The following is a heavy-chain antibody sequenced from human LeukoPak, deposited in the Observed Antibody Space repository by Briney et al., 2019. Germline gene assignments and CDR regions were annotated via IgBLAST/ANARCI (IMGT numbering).Heavy chain of an antibody. D-gene: IGHD4-11*01. CDR3: AKGYSNYAIDY. J-gene: IGHJ4*02. Sequence: PGGSLRLSCAASGFTFSNYWMNWVRQAPGKGLEWVANIKQDGGEKSYVDSVKGRFTISRDNAKNSLHLQMNSLRAEDTAVYYCAKGYSNYAIDYWGQGTLVTVSS. V-gene: IGHV3-7*01. CDR2: IKQDGGEK. CDR1: GFTFSNYW.